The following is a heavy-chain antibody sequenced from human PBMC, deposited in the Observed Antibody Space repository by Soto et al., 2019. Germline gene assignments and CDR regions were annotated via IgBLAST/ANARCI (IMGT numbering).Heavy chain of an antibody. J-gene: IGHJ6*02. CDR2: INPSVGST. CDR3: ARARDMDV. CDR1: GYSFTTYN. V-gene: IGHV1-46*01. Sequence: GASVKVSCKASGYSFTTYNLHWVRQAPGQGLEWMGIINPSVGSTTYAQSFQDRVTMTRDTATSTVYIELSSLKSEDTAVYYCARARDMDVWGQGTTVTVS.